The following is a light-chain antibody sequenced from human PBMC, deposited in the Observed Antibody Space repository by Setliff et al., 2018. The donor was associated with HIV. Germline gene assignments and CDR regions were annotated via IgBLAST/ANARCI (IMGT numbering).Light chain of an antibody. V-gene: IGLV1-40*01. CDR2: GDN. J-gene: IGLJ1*01. Sequence: QSVLTQPPSVSGAPGQTATIACTGSGSNIGAGAAVHWYQQVPGTAPKLLIYGDNNRPSGVPDRFSGSKSGTSASLAITGLQADDEADYYCQSYDSSLSAYVFGSGTKVTVL. CDR3: QSYDSSLSAYV. CDR1: GSNIGAGAA.